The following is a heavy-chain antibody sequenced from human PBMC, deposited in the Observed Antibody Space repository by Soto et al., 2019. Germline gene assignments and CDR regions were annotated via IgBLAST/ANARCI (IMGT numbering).Heavy chain of an antibody. CDR2: IVVGSGNT. J-gene: IGHJ4*02. Sequence: QMQLVQSGPEVKKPGTSVKVSCKASGFTFTSSAVQWVRQARGQRLAWIGWIVVGSGNTNYAQKFQERVTMTRDMSTSTAYMELSSLRSEDTAVYYCAARPYYYDSSGYYYFDYWGQGTLVTVSS. CDR1: GFTFTSSA. V-gene: IGHV1-58*01. CDR3: AARPYYYDSSGYYYFDY. D-gene: IGHD3-22*01.